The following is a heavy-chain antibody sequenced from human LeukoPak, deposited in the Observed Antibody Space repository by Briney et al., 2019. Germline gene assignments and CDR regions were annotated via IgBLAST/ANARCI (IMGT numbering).Heavy chain of an antibody. J-gene: IGHJ6*04. V-gene: IGHV1-18*04. CDR2: SSAYNGNT. Sequence: ASVKVSCKASGYTFPSYGISWVRQAPGQGLEWMGWSSAYNGNTNYAQKLQGRVTMTTDTSTSTAYMELRSLSSDDTAVYYCATSYGSGSYYTQSYYYYGMDVWGKGTTVTVSS. CDR3: ATSYGSGSYYTQSYYYYGMDV. CDR1: GYTFPSYG. D-gene: IGHD3-10*01.